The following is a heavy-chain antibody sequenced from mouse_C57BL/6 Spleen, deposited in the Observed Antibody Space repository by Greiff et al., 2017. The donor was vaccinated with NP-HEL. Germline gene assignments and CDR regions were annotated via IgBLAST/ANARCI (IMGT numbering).Heavy chain of an antibody. D-gene: IGHD4-1*01. Sequence: QVQLQQPGAELVKPGASVKLSCKASGYTFTSYWMQWVKQRPGQGLEWIGEIDPSDSYTNYNQKFKGKATLTVDTSSSTAYMQLSSLTSEDSAVYYCARSWVLTGTFYFDYWGQGTTLTVSS. CDR1: GYTFTSYW. CDR3: ARSWVLTGTFYFDY. V-gene: IGHV1-50*01. CDR2: IDPSDSYT. J-gene: IGHJ2*01.